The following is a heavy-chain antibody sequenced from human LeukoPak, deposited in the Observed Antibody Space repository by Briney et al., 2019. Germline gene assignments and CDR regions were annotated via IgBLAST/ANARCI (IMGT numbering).Heavy chain of an antibody. CDR2: INHSGST. CDR3: ASKAVAYFDY. D-gene: IGHD6-19*01. J-gene: IGHJ4*02. CDR1: GGSFSGYY. V-gene: IGHV4-34*01. Sequence: SETLSLTCAVYGGSFSGYYWSWIRQPPGKGLEWIGEINHSGSTNYNPSLKSRVTISVDTSKNQFSLKLSSVTAADTAVYYCASKAVAYFDYWGQGTLVTVSS.